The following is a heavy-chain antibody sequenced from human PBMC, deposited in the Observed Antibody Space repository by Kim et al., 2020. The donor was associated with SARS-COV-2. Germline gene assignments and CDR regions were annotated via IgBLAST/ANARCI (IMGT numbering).Heavy chain of an antibody. J-gene: IGHJ6*02. V-gene: IGHV1-3*01. CDR1: GYTFTSYA. CDR2: INAGNGNT. D-gene: IGHD3-3*02. Sequence: ASVKVSCKASGYTFTSYAMHWVRQAPGQRLEWMGWINAGNGNTKYSQKFQGRVTITRDTSASTAYMELSSLRSEDTAVYYCARDSAFFGLRGYYYYGMDVWGQGTTVTVSS. CDR3: ARDSAFFGLRGYYYYGMDV.